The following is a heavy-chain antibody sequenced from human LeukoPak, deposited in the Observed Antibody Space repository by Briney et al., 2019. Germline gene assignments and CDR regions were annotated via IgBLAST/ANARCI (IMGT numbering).Heavy chain of an antibody. CDR1: GFTFSNFA. V-gene: IGHV3-23*01. D-gene: IGHD1-26*01. CDR2: ITGSGGAT. CDR3: AKGIGSSGSYYTCFDY. J-gene: IGHJ4*02. Sequence: GGSLRLSCAASGFTFSNFAMSWVRQAPGKGLEWVSGITGSGGATYSADSVKGRFTISRDNSKNTLYLQMNSLRAEDTAVYYCAKGIGSSGSYYTCFDYWGQGTLVTVSS.